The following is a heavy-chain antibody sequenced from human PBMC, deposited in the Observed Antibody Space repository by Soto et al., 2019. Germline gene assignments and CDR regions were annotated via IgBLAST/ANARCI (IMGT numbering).Heavy chain of an antibody. CDR2: ISGAVSNK. CDR3: AKATVSTGYYYAMDV. V-gene: IGHV3-30*18. J-gene: IGHJ6*02. CDR1: GFSFSSYG. Sequence: GGSLRLSCAASGFSFSSYGMYWVRQAPGKGLEWVAVISGAVSNKDYADSVKGRFTVSRDNSKNTLYLQMNSLRVDDTAVYHCAKATVSTGYYYAMDVWGQGTTVTVSS. D-gene: IGHD4-4*01.